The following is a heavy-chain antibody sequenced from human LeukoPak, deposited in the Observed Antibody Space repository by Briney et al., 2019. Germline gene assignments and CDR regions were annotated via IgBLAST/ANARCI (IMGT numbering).Heavy chain of an antibody. Sequence: SETLSLTCAVSGYSISSGYYWGWIRQPPGKGLEWIGSMYHSGSTYYNPSLKSRVTISVDTSENQFSLKLTSVTAADTAVYFCARHRLSTTSGYAFDYMDVWGKGTTSPSP. D-gene: IGHD5-12*01. J-gene: IGHJ6*03. CDR1: GYSISSGYY. CDR2: MYHSGST. V-gene: IGHV4-38-2*01. CDR3: ARHRLSTTSGYAFDYMDV.